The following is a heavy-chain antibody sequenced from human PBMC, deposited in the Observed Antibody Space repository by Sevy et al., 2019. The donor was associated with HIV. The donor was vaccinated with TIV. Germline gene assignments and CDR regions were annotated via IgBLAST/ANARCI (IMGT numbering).Heavy chain of an antibody. CDR2: IKQTGNEI. Sequence: GGSLRLSCAASGFTFSNYWMGWVRQAPGKGLEWVANIKQTGNEIHYVDSVKGRFTISRDNARNSLNLQMNGLRDEDTAVYYCVRDLGGCGGACYTAWGQGTLVTVSS. CDR1: GFTFSNYW. CDR3: VRDLGGCGGACYTA. V-gene: IGHV3-7*01. J-gene: IGHJ5*02. D-gene: IGHD2-21*02.